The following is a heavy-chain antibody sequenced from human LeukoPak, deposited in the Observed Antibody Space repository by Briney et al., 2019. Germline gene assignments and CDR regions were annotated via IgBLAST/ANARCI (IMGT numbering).Heavy chain of an antibody. CDR2: IYYSGST. J-gene: IGHJ4*02. Sequence: SETLSLTCTVSGVSISSGDYYWSWIRQPPGKGLEWIGYIYYSGSTYYNPSLKRRVTVSVDTSKNQFSLKLTSVTAADTAVYYCARGPNYVWGSFQYFDYWGQRTLVTVSS. CDR3: ARGPNYVWGSFQYFDY. CDR1: GVSISSGDYY. D-gene: IGHD3-16*01. V-gene: IGHV4-30-4*01.